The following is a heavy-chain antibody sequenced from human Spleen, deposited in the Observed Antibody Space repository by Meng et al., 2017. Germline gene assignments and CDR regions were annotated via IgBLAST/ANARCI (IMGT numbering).Heavy chain of an antibody. CDR1: GFTFSADY. J-gene: IGHJ4*02. Sequence: VELVESVGGLVKPGGSLRPSCAASGFTFSADYMSWIRQAPGKGLEWVSYISSSGSTIYYADSVKGRFTISRDNAKNSLYLQMNSLRAEDTAVYYCARESYSSSSLDYWGQGTLVTVSS. CDR3: ARESYSSSSLDY. D-gene: IGHD6-6*01. CDR2: ISSSGSTI. V-gene: IGHV3-11*01.